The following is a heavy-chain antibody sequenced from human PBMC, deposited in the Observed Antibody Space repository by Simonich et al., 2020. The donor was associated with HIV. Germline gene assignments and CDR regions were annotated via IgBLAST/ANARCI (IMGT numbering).Heavy chain of an antibody. Sequence: QVQLQQWGAGLLKPSETLSLTCAVYGGSLSGYYWSGIRQPPGKGLEWNGEINHSGSTNIKSSQNSRATISVDKSKNQFPLKLSSVTAADTAIYYCARRDRELILYFDYWGQGNLVTVSS. D-gene: IGHD3-3*01. CDR1: GGSLSGYY. CDR3: ARRDRELILYFDY. V-gene: IGHV4-34*04. J-gene: IGHJ4*02. CDR2: INHSGST.